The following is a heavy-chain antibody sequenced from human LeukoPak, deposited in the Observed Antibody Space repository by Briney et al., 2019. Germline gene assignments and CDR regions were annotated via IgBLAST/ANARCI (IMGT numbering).Heavy chain of an antibody. D-gene: IGHD3-22*01. CDR2: IYPGESDI. CDR1: GYSFSSYW. J-gene: IGHJ4*02. Sequence: RGESLKISCKGSGYSFSSYWIGWVRQMPGKGLEWMGIIYPGESDIRYSPSFQGQVTISADKSISTAYLQWSSLKASDTAMYYCARQPYAEYYYDSSGYSSDSNYFDYWGQGTLVTVSS. V-gene: IGHV5-51*01. CDR3: ARQPYAEYYYDSSGYSSDSNYFDY.